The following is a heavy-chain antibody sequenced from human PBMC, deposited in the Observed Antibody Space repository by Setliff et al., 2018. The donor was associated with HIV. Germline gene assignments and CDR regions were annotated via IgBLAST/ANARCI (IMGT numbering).Heavy chain of an antibody. D-gene: IGHD3-22*01. Sequence: GGSLRLSCAASGFTFNKAWMNWVRQAPGKGLEWVGRVKSERDGGTIDYAAPVKGRFTISIDDATNTLYLQMNSLRAEDTALYYCASYMSGYDSSAYYPHDAFDIWGQGTMVTVSS. CDR1: GFTFNKAW. CDR3: ASYMSGYDSSAYYPHDAFDI. J-gene: IGHJ3*02. V-gene: IGHV3-15*07. CDR2: VKSERDGGTI.